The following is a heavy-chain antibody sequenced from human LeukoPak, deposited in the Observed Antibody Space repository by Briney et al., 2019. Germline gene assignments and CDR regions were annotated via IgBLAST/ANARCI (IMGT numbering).Heavy chain of an antibody. Sequence: SETQSLTCTVSGGSIGSHLFYWAWIRQPPGKGLEWIGSIYYSGSTYYNPSLKSRVTMSVDTSKNQFSLKLTSVTAADTVVYFCADMVRGVIVGPNFYSYYMDVWGKGATVTVS. CDR2: IYYSGST. J-gene: IGHJ6*03. D-gene: IGHD3-10*01. CDR3: ADMVRGVIVGPNFYSYYMDV. CDR1: GGSIGSHLFY. V-gene: IGHV4-39*01.